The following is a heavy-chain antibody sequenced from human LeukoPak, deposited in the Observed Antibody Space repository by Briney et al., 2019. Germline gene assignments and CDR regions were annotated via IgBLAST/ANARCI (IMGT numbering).Heavy chain of an antibody. CDR1: GGSFSGYY. CDR3: ARGLRWKYWYFDL. J-gene: IGHJ2*01. Sequence: SETLSLTCAVYGGSFSGYYCSWIRQPPGKRLEWIGEINHSGSTNLNPSLKSRVTISLDTSKNQFSLKLSSVTAADTAVYYCARGLRWKYWYFDLWGRGTLVTVSS. D-gene: IGHD4-23*01. V-gene: IGHV4-34*01. CDR2: INHSGST.